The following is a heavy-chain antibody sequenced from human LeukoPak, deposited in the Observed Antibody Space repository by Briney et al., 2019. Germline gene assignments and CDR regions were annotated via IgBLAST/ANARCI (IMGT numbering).Heavy chain of an antibody. J-gene: IGHJ4*02. V-gene: IGHV3-7*01. D-gene: IGHD3-22*01. Sequence: GGSLRLSCAASGFTFSSYWMSWVRQAPGKGLEWVANIKQDGSEKYYVDSVKGRFTISRDNAKNSLYLQMNSLRAEDTAVYYCARDFLEERYYYDSSGYYYFDYWGQGTLSPSPQ. CDR3: ARDFLEERYYYDSSGYYYFDY. CDR1: GFTFSSYW. CDR2: IKQDGSEK.